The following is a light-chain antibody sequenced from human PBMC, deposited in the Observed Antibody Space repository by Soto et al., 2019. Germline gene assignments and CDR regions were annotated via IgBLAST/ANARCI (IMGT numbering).Light chain of an antibody. J-gene: IGLJ2*01. CDR1: RSDVGNYNL. V-gene: IGLV2-23*01. Sequence: QSALTQPASVSGSPGQSISISCTGTRSDVGNYNLVSWYQHHPGKAPKLIIYEGTKRPSGVSSRFSGSKSGSTASLTISGLQAEDEADYYCCSYAGSYTLLFGGGTKVTVL. CDR3: CSYAGSYTLL. CDR2: EGT.